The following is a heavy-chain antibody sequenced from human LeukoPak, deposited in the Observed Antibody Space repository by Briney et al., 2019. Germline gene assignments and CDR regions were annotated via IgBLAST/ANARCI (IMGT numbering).Heavy chain of an antibody. CDR1: GFPFSSYW. V-gene: IGHV3-74*01. CDR2: INSDGSST. Sequence: GSLRLSCAASGFPFSSYWMHWVRQAPGKGLVWVSRINSDGSSTSYADSVKGRFTISRDNAKNTLYLQMNSLRAEDTAVYYCARGAAAGTMWGGFDYWGQGTLVTVSS. CDR3: ARGAAAGTMWGGFDY. J-gene: IGHJ4*02. D-gene: IGHD6-13*01.